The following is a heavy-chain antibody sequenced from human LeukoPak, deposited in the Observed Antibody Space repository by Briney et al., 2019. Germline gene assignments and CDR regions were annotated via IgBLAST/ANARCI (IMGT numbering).Heavy chain of an antibody. Sequence: GGSLRLSCAASGITLSGYGMHWVRQAPGKGLEWVAFIRYDGSSEYYADSVKGRFTISRGNSKHTLYLQINSLRAEDTAVYYCAKDWSYSGWSYYFDYWGQGTLVTVSS. J-gene: IGHJ4*02. CDR1: GITLSGYG. D-gene: IGHD6-19*01. CDR3: AKDWSYSGWSYYFDY. V-gene: IGHV3-30*02. CDR2: IRYDGSSE.